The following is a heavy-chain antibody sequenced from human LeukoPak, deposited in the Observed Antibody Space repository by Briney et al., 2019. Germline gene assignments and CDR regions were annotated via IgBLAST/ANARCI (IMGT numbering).Heavy chain of an antibody. Sequence: GESLKISCKSSGYRYTSYWIGWVRQMPGKGLEWMGIIYPGDSDTRYSPSFQGQVTISADKSISTAYLQWSSLKASDTAMYYCASHSHRGRDGYIDAFDIWGQGTMVTVSS. J-gene: IGHJ3*02. CDR2: IYPGDSDT. CDR1: GYRYTSYW. V-gene: IGHV5-51*01. D-gene: IGHD5-24*01. CDR3: ASHSHRGRDGYIDAFDI.